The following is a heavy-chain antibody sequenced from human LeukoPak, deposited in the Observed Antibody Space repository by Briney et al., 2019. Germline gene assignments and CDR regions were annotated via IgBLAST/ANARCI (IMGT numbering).Heavy chain of an antibody. J-gene: IGHJ5*02. V-gene: IGHV1-69*06. CDR1: GGTFSSYA. CDR3: ASIYSSSWYNWFDP. CDR2: IIPIFGTA. D-gene: IGHD6-13*01. Sequence: SVKVSCKASGGTFSSYAISWVRQAPGQGLEWMGGIIPIFGTANYAQKFQGRVTITADKSTSTAYMELSSPRSEDTAVYYCASIYSSSWYNWFDPWGQGTLVTVSS.